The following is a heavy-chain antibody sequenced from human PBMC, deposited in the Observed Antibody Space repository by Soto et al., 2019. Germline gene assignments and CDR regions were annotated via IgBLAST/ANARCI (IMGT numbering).Heavy chain of an antibody. CDR3: AKDLTLIAAAGTYYYYGMDV. Sequence: GGSLRLSYAASGFTFSSYVMHWVRQAPGKGLEWVAVISYDGSNKYYADSVKGRFTISRDNSKNTLYLQMNSLRAEDTAVYYCAKDLTLIAAAGTYYYYGMDVWGQGTTVTVSS. CDR1: GFTFSSYV. V-gene: IGHV3-30*18. J-gene: IGHJ6*02. CDR2: ISYDGSNK. D-gene: IGHD6-13*01.